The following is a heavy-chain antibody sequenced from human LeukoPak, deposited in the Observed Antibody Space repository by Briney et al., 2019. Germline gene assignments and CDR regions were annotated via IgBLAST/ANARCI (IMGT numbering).Heavy chain of an antibody. CDR3: ARDCLIAAAGSYFDY. J-gene: IGHJ4*02. D-gene: IGHD6-13*01. V-gene: IGHV1-46*01. CDR1: GYAFTSSY. CDR2: INPSGGST. Sequence: VSVKVSCKASGYAFTSSYMHWVRQAPAQGLEWMGIINPSGGSTSFAQKFQGRVTMTRDTSTSTVYMELSSLRSEDTAVYYCARDCLIAAAGSYFDYWGQGTLVTVSS.